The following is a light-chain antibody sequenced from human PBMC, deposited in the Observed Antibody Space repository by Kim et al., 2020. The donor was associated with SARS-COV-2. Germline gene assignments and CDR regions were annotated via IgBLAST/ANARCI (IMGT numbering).Light chain of an antibody. J-gene: IGKJ1*01. CDR1: QSISNW. V-gene: IGKV1-5*03. Sequence: QMTQSPSTLSASIGDRVTITCRASQSISNWLAWYQQKPGKAPKVLIYKASSLQSGVPSRFSGSGSGTDFTLTISSLQPDDLATYYCQRYYAFSTFGQGTKVDIK. CDR2: KAS. CDR3: QRYYAFST.